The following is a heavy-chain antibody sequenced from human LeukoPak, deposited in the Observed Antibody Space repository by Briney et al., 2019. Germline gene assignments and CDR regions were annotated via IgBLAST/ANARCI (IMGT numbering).Heavy chain of an antibody. J-gene: IGHJ4*02. CDR1: GGSISSSSYY. CDR2: IYYSGST. V-gene: IGHV4-39*07. D-gene: IGHD3-22*01. Sequence: SETLSLTCTVSGGSISSSSYYWGWIRQPPGKGLEWIGSIYYSGSTYYNPSLKSRVTISVDTSKNQFSLKLSSVTAADTAVYYCASDSTYYYDSSGYSKGGYWGQGTLVTVSS. CDR3: ASDSTYYYDSSGYSKGGY.